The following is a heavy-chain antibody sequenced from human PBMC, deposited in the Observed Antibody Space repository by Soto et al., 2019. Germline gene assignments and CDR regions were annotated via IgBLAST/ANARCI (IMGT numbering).Heavy chain of an antibody. V-gene: IGHV5-10-1*01. Sequence: GESLKISCKASGYNFTAFWIHWLRQMPVKGLEWLGKIDPSDSYTNYSPSFEGHVTISTDISITTAYLQWISLRASDTALYFCARVHKNWFDSWDQGTMVTVSS. CDR3: ARVHKNWFDS. J-gene: IGHJ5*01. CDR2: IDPSDSYT. CDR1: GYNFTAFW.